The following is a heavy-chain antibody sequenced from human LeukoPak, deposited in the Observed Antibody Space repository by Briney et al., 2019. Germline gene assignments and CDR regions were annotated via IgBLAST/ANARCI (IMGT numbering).Heavy chain of an antibody. V-gene: IGHV3-11*04. Sequence: GGSLRLSCAASGFTFSDYYMSWIRQAPGKGLEWVSYISSSGSTIYYADSVKGRFTISRDNSKNTLYLQMNSLRAEDTAVYYCARDRMVTATGMDVWGQGTTVTVSS. CDR2: ISSSGSTI. CDR1: GFTFSDYY. CDR3: ARDRMVTATGMDV. J-gene: IGHJ6*02. D-gene: IGHD2-21*02.